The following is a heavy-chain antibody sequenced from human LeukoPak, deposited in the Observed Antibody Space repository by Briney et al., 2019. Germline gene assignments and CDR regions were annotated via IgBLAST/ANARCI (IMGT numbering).Heavy chain of an antibody. Sequence: PGGSLRLSCAASGFTFSRHWMSWVRQTPDKGLEWVAHIGPDGNAKYYVDFVKGRFTISGDNPKNSLILQMNSLRAEDTAVYYCVTWSGPDSEPLNFWGQGTLVAVSS. J-gene: IGHJ4*02. CDR3: VTWSGPDSEPLNF. CDR2: IGPDGNAK. V-gene: IGHV3-7*01. D-gene: IGHD3-3*01. CDR1: GFTFSRHW.